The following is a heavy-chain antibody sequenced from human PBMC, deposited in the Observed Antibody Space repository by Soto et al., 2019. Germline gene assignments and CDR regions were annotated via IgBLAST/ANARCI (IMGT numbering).Heavy chain of an antibody. V-gene: IGHV3-23*01. CDR2: IDYTGGTT. Sequence: EVQLLESGGGLVQPGGSLRLSCAASGFTFSILAMGWVRQAPGKGLEWVSVIDYTGGTTYYTDPVKGRFIISRDNSKKMLYMQMNSLRADDTAVYYCAKDASRTSGWYYFDYWGQGALVTVSS. D-gene: IGHD6-19*01. CDR3: AKDASRTSGWYYFDY. CDR1: GFTFSILA. J-gene: IGHJ4*02.